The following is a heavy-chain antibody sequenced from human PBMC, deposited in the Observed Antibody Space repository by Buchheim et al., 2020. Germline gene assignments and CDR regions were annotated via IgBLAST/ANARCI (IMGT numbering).Heavy chain of an antibody. V-gene: IGHV3-74*01. CDR1: GFTFSSYW. J-gene: IGHJ6*02. Sequence: EVQLVESGGGLVQPGGSLRLSCAASGFTFSSYWMHWVRQAPGKGLVWVSRSNSDGSSTSSADSVKGRFTISRDNAKNTLYMQMNSLRAEDTAVYYCARTSYGSGSYYYYYGMDVWGQGTT. D-gene: IGHD3-10*01. CDR3: ARTSYGSGSYYYYYGMDV. CDR2: SNSDGSST.